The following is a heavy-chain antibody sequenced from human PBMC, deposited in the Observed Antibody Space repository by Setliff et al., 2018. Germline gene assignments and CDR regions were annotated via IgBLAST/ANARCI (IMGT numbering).Heavy chain of an antibody. J-gene: IGHJ3*02. D-gene: IGHD3-3*01. CDR2: IYYSGST. V-gene: IGHV4-59*11. Sequence: PSETLSLTCTVSGGSISSHYWSWIRQPPGKGLEWIVYIYYSGSTNYNPSLKSRVTISVDTSKNQFSLKLSSVTAADTAVYYCAVTETYYDFWSGYYSPGAFDIWGQGTMVTVSS. CDR1: GGSISSHY. CDR3: AVTETYYDFWSGYYSPGAFDI.